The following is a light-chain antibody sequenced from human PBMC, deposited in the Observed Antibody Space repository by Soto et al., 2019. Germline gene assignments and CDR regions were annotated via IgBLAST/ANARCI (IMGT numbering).Light chain of an antibody. CDR3: AAWDDSLSAL. V-gene: IGLV1-47*01. CDR1: SSSIGSNY. CDR2: RNN. J-gene: IGLJ2*01. Sequence: QSVLTQPPSASGTPGQRVTISCSGSSSSIGSNYVYWYQQFPGTAPKLLIYRNNQRPSGVPDRFSGAKSGTSASLAISGLRSEDEADYYCAAWDDSLSALFGGGTKVTVL.